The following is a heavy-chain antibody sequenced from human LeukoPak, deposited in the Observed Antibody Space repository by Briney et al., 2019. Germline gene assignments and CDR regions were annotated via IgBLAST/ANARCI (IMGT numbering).Heavy chain of an antibody. CDR1: GFTFSSYW. V-gene: IGHV3-74*01. J-gene: IGHJ4*02. CDR2: INSDGSST. CDR3: AKSFYDSGGYYGIIDY. Sequence: GGSLRLSCAASGFTFSSYWMHWVRQAPGKGLVWVSRINSDGSSTSYADSVKGRFTISRDNSKNTLHLQMNSLRVEDAAVYYCAKSFYDSGGYYGIIDYWGQGTLVTVSS. D-gene: IGHD3-22*01.